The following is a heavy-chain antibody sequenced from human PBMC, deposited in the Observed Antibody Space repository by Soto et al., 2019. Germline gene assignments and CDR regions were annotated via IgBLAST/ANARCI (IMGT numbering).Heavy chain of an antibody. Sequence: QVQLQESGPGLVKPSETVSLTCTVSGASISSYYWSWIRQPPGKGLEWIGYVHYSGTTKYDPSLKGRVTISVDTSKNHFSLDLSSVTAADTAVYYCARRSVRGVNDYWGQGTRVTVSS. J-gene: IGHJ4*02. CDR1: GASISSYY. CDR2: VHYSGTT. D-gene: IGHD3-10*01. V-gene: IGHV4-59*08. CDR3: ARRSVRGVNDY.